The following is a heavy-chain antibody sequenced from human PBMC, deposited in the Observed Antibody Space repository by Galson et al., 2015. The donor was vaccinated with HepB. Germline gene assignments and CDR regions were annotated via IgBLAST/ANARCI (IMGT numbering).Heavy chain of an antibody. D-gene: IGHD3-10*01. CDR3: ARSKNRGVRGVIDYYYYGMDD. CDR2: IIPILGIA. J-gene: IGHJ6*02. CDR1: GGTFSSYT. Sequence: SVKVSCKASGGTFSSYTISWVRQAPGQGLEWMGRIIPILGIANYAQKFQGRVTITADKSTSTAYMELSSLRSEDTAVYYCARSKNRGVRGVIDYYYYGMDDWGQGTTVTVSS. V-gene: IGHV1-69*02.